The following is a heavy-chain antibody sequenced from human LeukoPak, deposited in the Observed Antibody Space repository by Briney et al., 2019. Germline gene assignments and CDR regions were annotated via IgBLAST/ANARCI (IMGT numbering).Heavy chain of an antibody. CDR3: ARDLGGFSSDAFDI. J-gene: IGHJ3*02. V-gene: IGHV4-59*12. CDR2: IYYSGST. D-gene: IGHD2-2*01. Sequence: SETLSLTCTVSGGSISSYYWSWIRQPPGKGLEWIGYIYYSGSTNYNPSLKSRVTISVDTSKNQFSLKLSSVTAADTAVYYCARDLGGFSSDAFDIWGQGTMVTVSS. CDR1: GGSISSYY.